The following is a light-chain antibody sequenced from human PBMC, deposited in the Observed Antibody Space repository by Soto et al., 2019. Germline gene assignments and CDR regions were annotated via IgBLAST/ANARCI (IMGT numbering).Light chain of an antibody. V-gene: IGLV2-14*03. CDR3: SSYTTISTYV. J-gene: IGLJ1*01. CDR2: DVR. CDR1: SSDVGGYNY. Sequence: QCALTQPASVSGSPGQSITISCTGTSSDVGGYNYVSWYQQHPGKAPKLMIYDVRNRPSGVSNRFSGSKSVNTASLTISGLQAEDAADYYCSSYTTISTYVFGTGTKLTVL.